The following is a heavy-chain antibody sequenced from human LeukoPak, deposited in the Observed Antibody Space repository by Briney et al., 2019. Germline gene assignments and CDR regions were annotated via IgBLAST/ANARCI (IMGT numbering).Heavy chain of an antibody. D-gene: IGHD3-10*02. CDR2: ISSSGSTI. CDR1: GFTFSSYE. CDR3: ARNVYNFDY. J-gene: IGHJ4*02. Sequence: SGGSLRLSCAAPGFTFSSYEMNWVRQAPGKGLEWVSYISSSGSTIYYADSVQGRFTISRDNAQNSLYLQMSSLRAEDTAVYYCARNVYNFDYWGQGTLVTVSS. V-gene: IGHV3-48*03.